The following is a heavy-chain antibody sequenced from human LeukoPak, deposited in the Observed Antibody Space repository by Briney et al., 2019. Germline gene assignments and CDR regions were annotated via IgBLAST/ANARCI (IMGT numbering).Heavy chain of an antibody. V-gene: IGHV3-69-1*01. CDR2: SSSSSSI. D-gene: IGHD6-19*01. Sequence: PGGSLRLSCAASGFTFSDYYMSWIRQAPGKGLEWVSYSSSSSSIYYADSVKGRFTISRDNAENTLYLQMNSLRAEDTAVYYCARARGYSSGWYYFDYWGQGTLVTVSS. J-gene: IGHJ4*02. CDR1: GFTFSDYY. CDR3: ARARGYSSGWYYFDY.